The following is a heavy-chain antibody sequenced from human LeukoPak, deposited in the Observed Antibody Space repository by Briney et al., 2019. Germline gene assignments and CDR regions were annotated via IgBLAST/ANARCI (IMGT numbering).Heavy chain of an antibody. CDR2: IYYSGST. J-gene: IGHJ3*02. D-gene: IGHD2-15*01. Sequence: SETLSLTCTVSGGSISSYYWSWIRQPPGKGLEWIGYIYYSGSTNYNPSLKSRVTISVDTSKNQFSLKLSSVTAADTAVYYCARAAGGVVAAIDAFDIWGQGTMVTVSS. V-gene: IGHV4-59*01. CDR3: ARAAGGVVAAIDAFDI. CDR1: GGSISSYY.